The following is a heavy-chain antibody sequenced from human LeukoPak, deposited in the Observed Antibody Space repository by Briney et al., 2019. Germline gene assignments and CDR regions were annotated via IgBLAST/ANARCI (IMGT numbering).Heavy chain of an antibody. CDR3: AKDRGSGWPRPGFDP. CDR1: GFTFSNXX. V-gene: IGHV3-30*18. CDR2: XXYNGGDK. J-gene: IGHJ5*02. Sequence: GGSLRLSCAASGFTFSNXXXXXXRQAPGKGXXXXXXXXYNGGDKYYADSVRXXFTXXRDNAKDTLYLQMNSLRAEDTAVYYCAKDRGSGWPRPGFDPWGQGALVTVSS. D-gene: IGHD6-19*01.